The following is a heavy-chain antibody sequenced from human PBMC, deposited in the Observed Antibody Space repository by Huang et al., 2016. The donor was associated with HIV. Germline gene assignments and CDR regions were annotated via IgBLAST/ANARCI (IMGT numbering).Heavy chain of an antibody. CDR2: INAGNGNT. J-gene: IGHJ4*02. D-gene: IGHD6-25*01. Sequence: QVQLVQSGAEAKKPGASVKVSCKASGYIFSTEDTHWVRQAPGQRLEWMGRINAGNGNTKYSQRFQGRVTMTRDTAANTAYVELSSLRSEDTGVYYCARGIAAGDYWGQGTLVTVSS. CDR3: ARGIAAGDY. CDR1: GYIFSTED. V-gene: IGHV1-3*01.